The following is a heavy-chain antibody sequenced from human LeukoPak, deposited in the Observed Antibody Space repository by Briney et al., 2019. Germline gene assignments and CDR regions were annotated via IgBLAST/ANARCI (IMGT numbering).Heavy chain of an antibody. CDR3: ARGRITMVRGVIIQGYYGMDV. CDR2: IWYDGSNK. V-gene: IGHV3-33*08. J-gene: IGHJ6*02. D-gene: IGHD3-10*01. CDR1: GFTFSSYW. Sequence: GGSLRLSCAASGFTFSSYWMHWVRQAPGKGLEWVAVIWYDGSNKYYADSVKGRFTISRDNSKNTLYLQMNSLRAEDTAVYYCARGRITMVRGVIIQGYYGMDVWGQGTTVTVSS.